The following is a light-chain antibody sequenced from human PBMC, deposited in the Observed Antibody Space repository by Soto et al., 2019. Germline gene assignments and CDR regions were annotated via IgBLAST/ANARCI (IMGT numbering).Light chain of an antibody. CDR3: QHFDNLPYT. CDR2: DAS. V-gene: IGKV1-33*01. Sequence: DIQMTQSPSSLSASVGDRVTITCQASQDITNYLNWYRQKPGKAPELLIYDASNSETGVPSRFSGRGSVTDFTFPISSLQPEDIATYYCQHFDNLPYTFGQGTKLEIK. CDR1: QDITNY. J-gene: IGKJ2*01.